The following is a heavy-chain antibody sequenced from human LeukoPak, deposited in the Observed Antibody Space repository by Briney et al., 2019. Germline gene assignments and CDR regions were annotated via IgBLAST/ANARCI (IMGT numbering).Heavy chain of an antibody. Sequence: GGSLRLSCAASGFTFSSYAMSWVRQAPGKGLDWVSTISGSGGSTYYADSVKGRFTISRDNAKNSLYLQMNTLRAEDTAVYYCARADGWLVRGWFDPWGQGTLVTVSS. CDR1: GFTFSSYA. D-gene: IGHD6-19*01. J-gene: IGHJ5*02. V-gene: IGHV3-23*01. CDR2: ISGSGGST. CDR3: ARADGWLVRGWFDP.